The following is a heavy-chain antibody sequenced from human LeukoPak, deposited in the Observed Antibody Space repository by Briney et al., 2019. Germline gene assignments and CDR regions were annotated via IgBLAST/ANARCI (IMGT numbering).Heavy chain of an antibody. D-gene: IGHD6-13*01. J-gene: IGHJ4*02. V-gene: IGHV4-39*01. Sequence: SETLSLTCTASGGSISSSSYYWGWIRQPPGKGLEWIGSIYYSGSTYYNPSLKSRVTISVDTSKNQFSLKLSSVTAADTAVYYCARVNLPGSWYVYFDYWGQGTLVTVSS. CDR2: IYYSGST. CDR3: ARVNLPGSWYVYFDY. CDR1: GGSISSSSYY.